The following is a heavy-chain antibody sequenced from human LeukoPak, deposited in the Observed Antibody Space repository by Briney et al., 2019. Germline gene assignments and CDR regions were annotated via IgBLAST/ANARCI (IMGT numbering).Heavy chain of an antibody. CDR2: IFYSGST. CDR1: GGSISTSNYY. V-gene: IGHV4-39*07. Sequence: KSSETLSLTCTVSGGSISTSNYYWGWIRQPPGKGLEWIGNIFYSGSTYYSPSLRSRVTISLDTSRNQFSLKLSSVTAAETAVYYCAREGRYRYGYNEYHLYMDIWGKGTTVTVSS. J-gene: IGHJ6*03. CDR3: AREGRYRYGYNEYHLYMDI. D-gene: IGHD5-18*01.